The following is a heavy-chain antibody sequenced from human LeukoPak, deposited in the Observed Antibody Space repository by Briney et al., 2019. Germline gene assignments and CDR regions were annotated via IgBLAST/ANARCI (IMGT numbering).Heavy chain of an antibody. J-gene: IGHJ4*02. CDR3: ARDRYVGATTAGDSDS. CDR2: IYYSGST. CDR1: GGSVSSGSYY. V-gene: IGHV4-61*01. D-gene: IGHD1-26*01. Sequence: PSETLSLTCTVSGGSVSSGSYYWSWIRQPPGKGLEWIGYIYYSGSTNYNPSLKSRVTISVDTSKNQFSLKLSSVTAADTAVYYCARDRYVGATTAGDSDSWGQGTLVTVSS.